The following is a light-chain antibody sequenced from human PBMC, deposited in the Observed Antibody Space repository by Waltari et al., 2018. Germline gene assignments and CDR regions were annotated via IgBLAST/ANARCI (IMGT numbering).Light chain of an antibody. Sequence: DIQMSQYPSSLPASVGDRVTITCRASQDISSWLAWYQQKPGKAPKFLIYKASSLQSGVPSRFSGSGSGTDFTLTISSLQPEDFATYYCQQYNSAPFTFGPGTKLDIK. CDR3: QQYNSAPFT. J-gene: IGKJ3*01. V-gene: IGKV1-5*03. CDR1: QDISSW. CDR2: KAS.